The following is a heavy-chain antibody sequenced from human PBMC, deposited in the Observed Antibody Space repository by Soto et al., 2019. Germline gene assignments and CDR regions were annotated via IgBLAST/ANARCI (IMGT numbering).Heavy chain of an antibody. Sequence: SETLSLTCTVSGGSISSNFYYWGWIRQPPGKGLQWIGNIYYRGSTNYNPSLKSPVTISVDTSKNQFSLKLSSVTAADTAVYYCARQTDHSYTFNAFDIWGQGTMVTVS. CDR2: IYYRGST. CDR3: ARQTDHSYTFNAFDI. CDR1: GGSISSNFYY. V-gene: IGHV4-39*01. J-gene: IGHJ3*02.